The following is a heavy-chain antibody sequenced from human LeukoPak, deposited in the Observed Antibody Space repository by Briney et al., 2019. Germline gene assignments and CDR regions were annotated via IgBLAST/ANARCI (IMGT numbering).Heavy chain of an antibody. V-gene: IGHV3-21*01. D-gene: IGHD3-10*01. J-gene: IGHJ6*03. CDR2: ISSSSSYI. CDR3: ARAEMTGNYYYYMDV. CDR1: GFTFSSYS. Sequence: GGSLRLSCAASGFTFSSYSMNWVRQAPGKGLEWVSSISSSSSYIYYADSVKGRFTISRDNAKNSLYLQMNSLRAEDTAVYYCARAEMTGNYYYYMDVWGKGTTVTVSS.